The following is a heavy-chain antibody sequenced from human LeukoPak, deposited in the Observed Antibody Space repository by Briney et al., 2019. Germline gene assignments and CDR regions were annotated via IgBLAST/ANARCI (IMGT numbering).Heavy chain of an antibody. CDR2: VNHSGST. V-gene: IGHV4-34*01. J-gene: IGHJ3*02. Sequence: PSETLSLTCAVYGGSFSSYYWSWIRQPPGKGLEWIGEVNHSGSTNYNPSLKSRVTISVDTSKNQFSLKLSSVTAADTAVYYCARALTIQAGDAFDIWGPRTMVTVSS. CDR3: ARALTIQAGDAFDI. D-gene: IGHD4/OR15-4a*01. CDR1: GGSFSSYY.